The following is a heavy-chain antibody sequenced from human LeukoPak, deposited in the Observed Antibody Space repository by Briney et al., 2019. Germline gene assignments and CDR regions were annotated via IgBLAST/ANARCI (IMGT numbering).Heavy chain of an antibody. CDR3: SRPLTYYYETTDDPRPHFFDY. V-gene: IGHV1-69*13. CDR2: IIPFFNTP. D-gene: IGHD3-22*01. J-gene: IGHJ4*02. CDR1: GGTFRNHA. Sequence: SVKVSCKASGGTFRNHAISWLRQAPGQGLEWMGGIIPFFNTPYYAQKFQGRVAISADESTNTAYMELSSLRSEDTAVYFCSRPLTYYYETTDDPRPHFFDYWGQGTLVTVSA.